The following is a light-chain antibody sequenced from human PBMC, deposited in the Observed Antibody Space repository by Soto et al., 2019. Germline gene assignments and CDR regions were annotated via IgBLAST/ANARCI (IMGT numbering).Light chain of an antibody. J-gene: IGKJ4*01. CDR1: QSISSW. CDR3: QQYDNYKPLT. CDR2: DAS. V-gene: IGKV1-5*01. Sequence: DIRMTHSPSTLSASVVDRVTITCRASQSISSWLAWYQQKPGKAPKLLIFDASSLESGTPSRFSGRRSGTQFTLTIDGLQPDDFATYFCQQYDNYKPLTFGGGTKVDIK.